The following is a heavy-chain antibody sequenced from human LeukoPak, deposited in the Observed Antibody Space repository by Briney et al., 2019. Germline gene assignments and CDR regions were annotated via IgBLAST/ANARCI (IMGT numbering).Heavy chain of an antibody. CDR3: AKVPHGDPFDY. CDR2: ISGSGGST. V-gene: IGHV3-23*01. CDR1: GFTFNSYA. J-gene: IGHJ4*02. D-gene: IGHD4-17*01. Sequence: PGGSLKLSCAAPGFTFNSYAMNWVRQAPGKGLEWVSAISGSGGSTYYADSVKGRFTISRDNSKNTLYLQMNSLRAEDTAVYYCAKVPHGDPFDYWGQGTLVTVSS.